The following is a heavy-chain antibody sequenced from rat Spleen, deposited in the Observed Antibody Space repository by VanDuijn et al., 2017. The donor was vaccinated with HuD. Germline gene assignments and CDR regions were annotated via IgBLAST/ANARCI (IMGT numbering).Heavy chain of an antibody. J-gene: IGHJ2*01. CDR2: ISYDGGST. CDR3: STRDGGYPH. CDR1: GFTFSNYG. Sequence: EVQLVESGGGLVQPGRSMKLSCAASGFTFSNYGMAWVRQAPKKGLEWVAYISYDGGSTYYRDPVKGRFTISRDNAKSTLYLQTDSLRSEDTATYYCSTRDGGYPHWGQGVMVTVSS. D-gene: IGHD1-11*01. V-gene: IGHV5-20*01.